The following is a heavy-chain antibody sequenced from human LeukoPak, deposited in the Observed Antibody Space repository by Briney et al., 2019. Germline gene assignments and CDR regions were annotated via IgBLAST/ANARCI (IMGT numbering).Heavy chain of an antibody. CDR1: GGTFSSYA. J-gene: IGHJ6*02. Sequence: SVKVSCKASGGTFSSYAISWVRQAPGQGLEWMGGIIPIFGTANYAQKFQGRVTITADESTSTAYMELSSLRSEDTAVYYCARSLGPVYYYGMDVWGQGATVTVSS. CDR3: ARSLGPVYYYGMDV. V-gene: IGHV1-69*13. CDR2: IIPIFGTA.